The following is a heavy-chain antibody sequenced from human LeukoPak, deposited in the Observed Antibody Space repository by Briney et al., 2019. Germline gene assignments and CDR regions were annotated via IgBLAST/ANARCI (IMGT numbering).Heavy chain of an antibody. D-gene: IGHD5-24*01. V-gene: IGHV1-2*02. CDR3: ARVEEMATKYYYYYYMDV. CDR1: GYTFTGYY. CDR2: INPNSGGT. J-gene: IGHJ6*03. Sequence: GASVKVSCKASGYTFTGYYMHWVRQAPGQGLEWMGWINPNSGGTNYAQKFQGRVTMTRDTSISTAYMELSRLRSDDTAVYYCARVEEMATKYYYYYYMDVWGKGTTVTVSS.